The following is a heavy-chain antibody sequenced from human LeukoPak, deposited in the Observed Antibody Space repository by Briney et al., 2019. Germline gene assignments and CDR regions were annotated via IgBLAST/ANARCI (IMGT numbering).Heavy chain of an antibody. V-gene: IGHV3-30-3*01. J-gene: IGHJ3*02. CDR3: ARVRSSRFEVDAFDI. Sequence: GGSLRLSYAASGFTFSSYAMHWVRQAPGKGLEWVAVISYDGSNKYYADSVKGRFTISRDNSKNTLYLQMNSLRAEDTAVYYCARVRSSRFEVDAFDIWGQGTMVTVSS. CDR1: GFTFSSYA. CDR2: ISYDGSNK. D-gene: IGHD6-13*01.